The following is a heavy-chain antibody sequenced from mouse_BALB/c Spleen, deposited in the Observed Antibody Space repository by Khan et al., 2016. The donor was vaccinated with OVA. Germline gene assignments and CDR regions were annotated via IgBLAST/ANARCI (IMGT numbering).Heavy chain of an antibody. CDR1: GFTFSSYG. CDR2: IISGGSYT. Sequence: EVELVESGGDLVKPGGSLKLSCAASGFTFSSYGMSWVRQTPDKRLEWVATIISGGSYTYYPASLKGRFTISRDNAKNTLYLHLSSLKCEDTDMYYWVRQSRGDFDNWGQGTTLTGST. V-gene: IGHV5-6*01. J-gene: IGHJ2*01. CDR3: VRQSRGDFDN.